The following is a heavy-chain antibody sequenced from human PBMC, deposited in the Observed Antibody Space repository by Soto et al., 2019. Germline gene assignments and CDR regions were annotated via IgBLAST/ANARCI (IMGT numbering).Heavy chain of an antibody. CDR3: ARDNRIAARAGGMDV. D-gene: IGHD6-13*01. V-gene: IGHV1-46*01. CDR1: GYTFTSYY. CDR2: INPSGGST. J-gene: IGHJ6*02. Sequence: ASVKVSCKASGYTFTSYYMHWVRQAPGQGLEWMGIINPSGGSTSYAQKFQGRVTMTRDTSTSTVYMELSSLRSEDTAVYYCARDNRIAARAGGMDVWGQGTTVTV.